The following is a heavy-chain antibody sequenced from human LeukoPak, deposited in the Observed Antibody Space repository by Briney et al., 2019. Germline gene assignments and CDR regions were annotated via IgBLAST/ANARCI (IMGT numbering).Heavy chain of an antibody. V-gene: IGHV1-69*05. Sequence: SVKVSCKASGGTFSSYAISWVRQAPGQGLEWMGGIIPIFGTANYAQKFQGRVTTTTDESTSTAYMELSSLRSEDTAVYYCARDVVVGATTVYFDYWGQGTLVTVSS. CDR3: ARDVVVGATTVYFDY. CDR2: IIPIFGTA. CDR1: GGTFSSYA. D-gene: IGHD1-26*01. J-gene: IGHJ4*02.